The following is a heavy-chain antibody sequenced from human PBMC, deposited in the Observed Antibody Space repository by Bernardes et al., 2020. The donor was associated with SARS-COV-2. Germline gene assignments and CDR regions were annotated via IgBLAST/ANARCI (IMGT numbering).Heavy chain of an antibody. V-gene: IGHV3-21*01. CDR3: ARDRGTGNYFYGVDV. CDR1: GFTV. D-gene: IGHD3-10*01. Sequence: GGSLRLSCAASGFTVNWVRQAPGKGLEWVSCISGSGHYIYYADSVKGRFTISRDNARNSVYLQINSVRAEDTAVYYCARDRGTGNYFYGVDVWGQGPRVTVSS. CDR2: ISGSGHYI. J-gene: IGHJ6*02.